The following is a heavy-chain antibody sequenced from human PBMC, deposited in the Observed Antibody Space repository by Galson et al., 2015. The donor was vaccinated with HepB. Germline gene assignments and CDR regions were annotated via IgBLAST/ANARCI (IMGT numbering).Heavy chain of an antibody. D-gene: IGHD6-19*01. V-gene: IGHV3-48*01. CDR3: AKGRKVTQYYFDY. J-gene: IGHJ4*02. CDR2: ISSSSSTI. Sequence: SLRLSCAASGFTFSSYSMNWVRQAPGKGLEWVSYISSSSSTIYYADSVKGRFTISRDNSKNTLYLQMNSLRAEDTAVYYCAKGRKVTQYYFDYWGQGTLVTVSS. CDR1: GFTFSSYS.